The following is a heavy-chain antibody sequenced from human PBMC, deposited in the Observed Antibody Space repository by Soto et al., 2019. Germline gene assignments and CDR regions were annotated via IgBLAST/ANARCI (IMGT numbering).Heavy chain of an antibody. CDR1: GFTFSSYA. CDR2: ISGSGGST. Sequence: PGGSLRLSCAASGFTFSSYAMSWVRQAPGKGLEWVSAISGSGGSTDYADTVKGRFTISRDTSKNTLYLQMNSLRAEDTAVYYCAIKTHTLKQWLGPFDYWGQVTLVTVSS. V-gene: IGHV3-23*01. J-gene: IGHJ4*02. D-gene: IGHD6-19*01. CDR3: AIKTHTLKQWLGPFDY.